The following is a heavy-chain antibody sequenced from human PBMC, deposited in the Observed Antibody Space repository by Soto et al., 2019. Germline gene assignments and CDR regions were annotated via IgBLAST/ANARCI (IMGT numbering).Heavy chain of an antibody. J-gene: IGHJ4*02. D-gene: IGHD5-18*01. V-gene: IGHV1-69*13. CDR3: ARGWRDTAMVYYFDY. CDR2: IIPIFGTA. CDR1: GGTFSSYA. Sequence: SVKVSCKASGGTFSSYAISWVRQAPGQGLEWMGGIIPIFGTANYAQKFQGRVTITADESTSTAYMELSSLRSEDTAVYYCARGWRDTAMVYYFDYWGQGTLVTVSS.